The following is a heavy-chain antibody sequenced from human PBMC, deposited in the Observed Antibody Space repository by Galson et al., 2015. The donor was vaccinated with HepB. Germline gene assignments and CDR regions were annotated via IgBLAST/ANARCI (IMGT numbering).Heavy chain of an antibody. J-gene: IGHJ4*02. V-gene: IGHV1-3*01. Sequence: SVKVSCKASGYTFTSYAMHWVRQAPGQRLEWMGWINAGNGNTKYSQKFQGRVTITRDTSASTAYMELSSLRSEDTAVYYCASRSTFGGWELHWGQGTLVTVSS. D-gene: IGHD1-26*01. CDR2: INAGNGNT. CDR3: ASRSTFGGWELH. CDR1: GYTFTSYA.